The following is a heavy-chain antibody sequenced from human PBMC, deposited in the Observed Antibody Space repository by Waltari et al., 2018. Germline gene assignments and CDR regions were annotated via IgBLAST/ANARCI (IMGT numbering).Heavy chain of an antibody. D-gene: IGHD5-18*01. CDR2: IYTSGSA. CDR1: GGSISSGAYY. J-gene: IGHJ4*02. CDR3: ASAMVTFFDY. V-gene: IGHV4-61*09. Sequence: QVQLQESGPGLVKPSQTLSLTCTVSGGSISSGAYYWNWVRQPDGRGLEWIGYIYTSGSATYNPSLKSRVTISGDTSKNQFSLKLSSVTAADTAVYYCASAMVTFFDYWGQGTLVTVSS.